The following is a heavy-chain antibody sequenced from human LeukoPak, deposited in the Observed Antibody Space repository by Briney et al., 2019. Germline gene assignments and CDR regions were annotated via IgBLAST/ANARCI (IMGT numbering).Heavy chain of an antibody. V-gene: IGHV3-23*01. Sequence: GGSLRLSCAASGFTFNSYVMSWVRQAPGKGLEWVSAINGGGGNTYYADSVKGRFAIPRDNSKNMVYLQMNTLRADDTAVYYCAKSVVVITFRFDDWGQGALVTVSS. J-gene: IGHJ4*02. CDR1: GFTFNSYV. CDR2: INGGGGNT. D-gene: IGHD2-15*01. CDR3: AKSVVVITFRFDD.